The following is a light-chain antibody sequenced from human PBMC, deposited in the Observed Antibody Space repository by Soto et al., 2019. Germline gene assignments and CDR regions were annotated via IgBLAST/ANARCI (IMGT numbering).Light chain of an antibody. J-gene: IGLJ2*01. CDR2: DTS. CDR1: TGAVTSGHY. Sequence: QAVVTQEPSLTVSPGGTVTLTCGSSTGAVTSGHYPYWVQQKPGQAPRTLIYDTSNKHSWTPARFSGSLLGGKAALTLSGAQPEDEAEYYCLLSYSGARPVVFGGGTQLTVL. CDR3: LLSYSGARPVV. V-gene: IGLV7-46*01.